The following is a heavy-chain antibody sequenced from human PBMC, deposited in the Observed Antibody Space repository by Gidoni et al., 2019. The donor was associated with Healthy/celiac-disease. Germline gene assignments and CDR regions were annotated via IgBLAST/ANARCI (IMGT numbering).Heavy chain of an antibody. J-gene: IGHJ4*02. CDR1: GCSISSGGYS. CDR2: IYYSGST. V-gene: IGHV4-30-4*07. Sequence: QVQLQESGPGLVKPSQTLSLPFAVSGCSISSGGYSWSWIRQPPGKGLEWIGYIYYSGSTYYNPSLKSRVTISVDTSKNQFSLKLSSVTAADTAVYYCARGPTVDGSSGYLDYWGQGTLVTVSS. D-gene: IGHD3-22*01. CDR3: ARGPTVDGSSGYLDY.